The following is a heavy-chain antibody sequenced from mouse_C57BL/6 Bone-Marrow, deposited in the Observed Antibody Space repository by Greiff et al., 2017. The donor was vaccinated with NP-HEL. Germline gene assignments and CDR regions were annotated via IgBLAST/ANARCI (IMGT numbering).Heavy chain of an antibody. V-gene: IGHV5-9-1*02. CDR2: ISSGGDYI. J-gene: IGHJ4*01. CDR3: TRDPPYTTVVATDYAMDY. Sequence: EVNVVESGEGLVKPGGSLKLSCAASGFTFSSYAMSWVRQTPEKRLEWVAYISSGGDYIYYADTVKGRFTISRDNARNTLYLQMSSLKSEDTAMYYCTRDPPYTTVVATDYAMDYWGQGTSVTVSS. CDR1: GFTFSSYA. D-gene: IGHD1-1*01.